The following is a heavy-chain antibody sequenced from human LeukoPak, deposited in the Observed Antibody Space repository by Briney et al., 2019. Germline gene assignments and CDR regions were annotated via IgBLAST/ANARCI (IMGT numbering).Heavy chain of an antibody. CDR1: GFTFSSYA. CDR2: ISYDGSNK. V-gene: IGHV3-30*04. D-gene: IGHD3-10*01. Sequence: GGSLRLSCAASGFTFSSYAMHWVRQAPGKGLEWVAVISYDGSNKYYADYVKGRFTISRDNSKNTLYLQMNSLRAEDTAVYYCARERPPDYYGSGSYYFDYWGQGTLVTVSS. CDR3: ARERPPDYYGSGSYYFDY. J-gene: IGHJ4*02.